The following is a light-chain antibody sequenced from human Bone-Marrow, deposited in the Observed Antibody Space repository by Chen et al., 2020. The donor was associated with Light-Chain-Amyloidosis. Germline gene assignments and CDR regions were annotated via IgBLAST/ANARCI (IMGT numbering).Light chain of an antibody. CDR2: EVS. V-gene: IGLV2-8*01. Sequence: QSALTQPPSASGSPGQSVTISCTGSGSDVGGYDYVSWYQQHPGKVPKVVIYEVSKRPSGVPDRFSGAKSGNMASLTVSGLQAEEEADYYCCSYAGSNNLLFGGGTKLTVL. J-gene: IGLJ2*01. CDR3: CSYAGSNNLL. CDR1: GSDVGGYDY.